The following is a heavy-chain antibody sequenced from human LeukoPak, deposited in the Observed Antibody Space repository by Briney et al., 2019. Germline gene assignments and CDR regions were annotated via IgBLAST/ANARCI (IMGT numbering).Heavy chain of an antibody. CDR1: GFPFSSYE. CDR3: ARLFSTAHY. Sequence: GGSLRLSCAVSGFPFSSYEMNWVRQPPGKGLEWVSLISSSGGTIYYADSVKGRFTISRDNAKNSLYLQMNSLRAEDTAVYYCARLFSTAHYWGQGALVTVSS. D-gene: IGHD2-21*01. CDR2: ISSSGGTI. V-gene: IGHV3-48*03. J-gene: IGHJ4*02.